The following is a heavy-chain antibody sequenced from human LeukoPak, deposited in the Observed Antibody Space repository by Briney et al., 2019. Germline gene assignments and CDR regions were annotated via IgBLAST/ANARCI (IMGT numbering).Heavy chain of an antibody. Sequence: ASVKVSCKASGYTFTGYYMHWVRQAPGQGLEWMGWINPNSGGTNYAQKFQGRVTMTRDTSISTAYMELSRLRSDDTAVYYCARELLFKQLAMNYWGQGTLVTVSS. CDR2: INPNSGGT. D-gene: IGHD6-13*01. J-gene: IGHJ4*02. CDR3: ARELLFKQLAMNY. V-gene: IGHV1-2*02. CDR1: GYTFTGYY.